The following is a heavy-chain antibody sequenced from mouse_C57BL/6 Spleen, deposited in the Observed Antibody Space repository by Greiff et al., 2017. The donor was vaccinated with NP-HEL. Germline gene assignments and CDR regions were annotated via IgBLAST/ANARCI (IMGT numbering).Heavy chain of an antibody. CDR3: ARYGNYVHDY. CDR1: GYTFTSYW. CDR2: IDPSDSYT. J-gene: IGHJ2*01. D-gene: IGHD2-1*01. Sequence: QVQLQQPGAELVRPGTSVKLSCKASGYTFTSYWMHWVKQRPGQGLEWIGVIDPSDSYTNYNQKFKGKATLTVDTSSSTAYMQLSSLTSEDSAVYYCARYGNYVHDYWGQGTTLTVSS. V-gene: IGHV1-59*01.